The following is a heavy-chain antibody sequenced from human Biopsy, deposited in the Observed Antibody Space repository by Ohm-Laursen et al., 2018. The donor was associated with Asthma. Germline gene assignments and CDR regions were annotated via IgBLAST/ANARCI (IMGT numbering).Heavy chain of an antibody. CDR2: IWFDGSNK. V-gene: IGHV3-33*01. CDR3: GRERSYMVDY. D-gene: IGHD3-10*01. CDR1: GFTFGSYG. Sequence: SLRLSCAASGFTFGSYGLHWVRQAPGKGLEWVADIWFDGSNKHYADSVKGRFTIARDNSKNTLYLQMNSLRAEDTALYYCGRERSYMVDYWGQGTLVSVSS. J-gene: IGHJ4*02.